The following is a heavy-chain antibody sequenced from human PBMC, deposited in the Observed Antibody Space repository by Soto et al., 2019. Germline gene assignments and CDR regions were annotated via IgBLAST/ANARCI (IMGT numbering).Heavy chain of an antibody. CDR3: AKLAGDSYYFDY. V-gene: IGHV3-30*18. D-gene: IGHD2-21*02. CDR1: GFTFSSYG. CDR2: ISYDGSNK. Sequence: SLRLSCAASGFTFSSYGMHWVRQAPGKGLEWVAVISYDGSNKYYADSVKGRFTISRDNSKNTLYLQMNSLRAEDTAVYYCAKLAGDSYYFDYWGQGTLVTVSS. J-gene: IGHJ4*02.